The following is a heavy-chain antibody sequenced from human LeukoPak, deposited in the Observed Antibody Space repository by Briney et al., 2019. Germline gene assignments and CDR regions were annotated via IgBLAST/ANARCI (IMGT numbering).Heavy chain of an antibody. J-gene: IGHJ4*02. CDR1: GFTFSNYG. Sequence: GGSLRLSCAASGFTFSNYGMHWVRQAPGKGLEWVAFIRYDGSNKYYADSVKGRFTDSRDNSKNTLYLQMNSLRAEDTAVYYCAKDLGSSWPLYFDYWGQGTLVTVSS. D-gene: IGHD6-13*01. CDR2: IRYDGSNK. V-gene: IGHV3-30*02. CDR3: AKDLGSSWPLYFDY.